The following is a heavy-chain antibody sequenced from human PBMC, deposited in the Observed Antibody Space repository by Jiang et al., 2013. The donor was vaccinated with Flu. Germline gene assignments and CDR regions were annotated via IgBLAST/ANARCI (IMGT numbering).Heavy chain of an antibody. V-gene: IGHV4-34*01. Sequence: LLKPSETLSLTCAVYGGSFSGYYWSWIRQPPGKGLEWIGEINHSGSTNYNPSLKSRVTISVDTSKNQFSLKLSSVTAADTAVYYCASGFAFDIWGQGTMVTVSS. CDR2: INHSGST. CDR3: ASGFAFDI. J-gene: IGHJ3*02. CDR1: GGSFSGYY.